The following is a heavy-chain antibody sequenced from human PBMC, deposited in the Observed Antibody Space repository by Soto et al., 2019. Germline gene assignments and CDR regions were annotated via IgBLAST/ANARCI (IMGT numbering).Heavy chain of an antibody. CDR1: GLTFSSYG. V-gene: IGHV3-33*01. J-gene: IGHJ3*02. Sequence: WGSLRLSCAASGLTFSSYGMHWVRQAPGKGLEWVAVIWYDGSNKYYADSVKGGFTISRDNSKNTLYLQTSSLRAEDTAVYYCARDGYSSADDAFDIWGQGTMVTVSS. CDR3: ARDGYSSADDAFDI. CDR2: IWYDGSNK. D-gene: IGHD6-19*01.